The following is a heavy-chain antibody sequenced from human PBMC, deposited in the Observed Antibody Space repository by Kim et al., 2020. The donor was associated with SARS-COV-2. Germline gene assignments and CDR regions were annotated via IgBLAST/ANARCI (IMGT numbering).Heavy chain of an antibody. V-gene: IGHV3-30-3*01. CDR1: GFTFSSYA. J-gene: IGHJ4*02. D-gene: IGHD3-3*01. CDR2: ISYDGSNK. Sequence: GGSLRLSCAASGFTFSSYAMHWVRQAPGKGLEWVAVISYDGSNKYYADSVKGRFTISRDNSKNTLYLQMNSLRAEDTAVYYCARDDTNNYDRTGYFDYWGQGTLVTVSS. CDR3: ARDDTNNYDRTGYFDY.